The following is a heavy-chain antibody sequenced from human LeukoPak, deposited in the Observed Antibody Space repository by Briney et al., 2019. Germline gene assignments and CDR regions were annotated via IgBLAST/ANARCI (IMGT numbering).Heavy chain of an antibody. J-gene: IGHJ4*02. Sequence: SETLSLTCAVYGGSFSGYYWSWIRQPPGKGLEWIGEINHSGSTNYNPSLKSRVTISVDTSKNQFSLKLSSVTAADTAVYYCVKGGSSWDGRAKLFDYWGQGTLVTVSS. CDR3: VKGGSSWDGRAKLFDY. CDR1: GGSFSGYY. V-gene: IGHV4-34*01. CDR2: INHSGST. D-gene: IGHD6-13*01.